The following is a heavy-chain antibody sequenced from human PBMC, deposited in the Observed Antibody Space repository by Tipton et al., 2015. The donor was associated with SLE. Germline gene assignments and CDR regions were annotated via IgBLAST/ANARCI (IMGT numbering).Heavy chain of an antibody. CDR3: ARDFPYPGANCGGDCYSVVDI. CDR2: ICYDGSNK. D-gene: IGHD2-21*01. Sequence: SLRLSCAASGFTFSSYGMHWVRQAPGKGLEWVAVICYDGSNKYYADSVKGRFTISRDNSKNTLYLQMNSLRAEDTAVYYCARDFPYPGANCGGDCYSVVDIWGQGTMVTVSS. J-gene: IGHJ3*02. V-gene: IGHV3-33*01. CDR1: GFTFSSYG.